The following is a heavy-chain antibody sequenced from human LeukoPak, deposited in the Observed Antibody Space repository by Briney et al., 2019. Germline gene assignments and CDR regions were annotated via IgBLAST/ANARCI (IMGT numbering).Heavy chain of an antibody. D-gene: IGHD3-9*01. CDR3: AKASHYDILTGRHSARLWYFDY. Sequence: GGSLRLSCAASGFTFTSYAMSWVRQASGKGLEWVSGISGGGGSTCYADSVKGRFSISRDNSKNNLYLQMNSLRAEDTAVYYCAKASHYDILTGRHSARLWYFDYWGQGTLVTVSS. J-gene: IGHJ4*02. CDR1: GFTFTSYA. V-gene: IGHV3-23*01. CDR2: ISGGGGST.